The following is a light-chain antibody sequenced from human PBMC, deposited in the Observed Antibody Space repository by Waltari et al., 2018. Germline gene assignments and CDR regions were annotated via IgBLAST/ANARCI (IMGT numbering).Light chain of an antibody. CDR1: QTLTSN. Sequence: EIVMTQSPATLSVSPGERATLSCRASQTLTSNLAWYQQKPGQAPRLLIYGASTRATGIPARFSGSGSGTQFTLTISRLQSEDFVVYYCQQYNNRPYTFGQGTKLEIK. CDR3: QQYNNRPYT. CDR2: GAS. V-gene: IGKV3-15*01. J-gene: IGKJ2*01.